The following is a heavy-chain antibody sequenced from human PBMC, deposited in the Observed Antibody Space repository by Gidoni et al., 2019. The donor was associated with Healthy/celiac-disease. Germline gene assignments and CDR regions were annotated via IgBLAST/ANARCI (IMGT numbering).Heavy chain of an antibody. V-gene: IGHV3-23*01. D-gene: IGHD2-15*01. J-gene: IGHJ3*02. CDR1: GFTFSSYA. Sequence: EVQLLESGGGLVQPGGSLRLSCAASGFTFSSYAMNWVRQAPGKGLEWVSGISGSGGRTYYADSVKGRFTISRDNSKNTMYLQMNSLRAEDTAVYYCARGYCSGGSCYSYVGAFDIWGQGTMVTVSS. CDR3: ARGYCSGGSCYSYVGAFDI. CDR2: ISGSGGRT.